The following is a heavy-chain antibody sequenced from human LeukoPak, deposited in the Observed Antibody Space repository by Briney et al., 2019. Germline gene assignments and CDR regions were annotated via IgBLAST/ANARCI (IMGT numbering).Heavy chain of an antibody. Sequence: GASVKVSCKASGYTFICYNMHWVRQAPGQGLEGMGWINPKSGGTNYAQKFQGRVTMTRDTYIRTASMELSRLRADDTAVYYCVCTIFGQEYWYWVQGALVTVSS. V-gene: IGHV1-2*02. D-gene: IGHD3-3*01. J-gene: IGHJ4*02. CDR2: INPKSGGT. CDR1: GYTFICYN. CDR3: VCTIFGQEYWY.